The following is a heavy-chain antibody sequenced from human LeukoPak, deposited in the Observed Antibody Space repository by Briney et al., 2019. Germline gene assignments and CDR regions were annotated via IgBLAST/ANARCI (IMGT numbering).Heavy chain of an antibody. Sequence: SETLSLTCAVSGGSITGFFWTWIRQPAGEGLQYIGRIFSSGGANYNPSLQSRVAMPVDTSQNLFSLKLTSVTAADTAVYFCARVATPDVSSPLDFWGQGILVTVSS. CDR2: IFSSGGA. J-gene: IGHJ4*02. CDR1: GGSITGFF. D-gene: IGHD6-19*01. V-gene: IGHV4-4*07. CDR3: ARVATPDVSSPLDF.